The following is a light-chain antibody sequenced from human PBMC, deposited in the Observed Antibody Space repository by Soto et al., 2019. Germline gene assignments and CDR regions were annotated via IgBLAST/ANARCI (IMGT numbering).Light chain of an antibody. J-gene: IGKJ5*01. CDR1: QSVTSTY. CDR2: GAS. Sequence: EIVLMPSPGTLSLSPVDSATLSCRASQSVTSTYFAWYLQKPGQAPRLLIYGASSRATGIPDRFTGSGSGTDFTLTISRLEPEDFAVYYCQQYGSSPITFGQGTRLEIK. CDR3: QQYGSSPIT. V-gene: IGKV3-20*01.